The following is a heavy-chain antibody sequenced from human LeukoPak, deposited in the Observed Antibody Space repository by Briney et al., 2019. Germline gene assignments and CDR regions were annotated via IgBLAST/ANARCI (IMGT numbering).Heavy chain of an antibody. J-gene: IGHJ6*02. D-gene: IGHD6-13*01. V-gene: IGHV4-30-4*01. CDR2: ISYSGST. Sequence: SQTLSLTCTVSGGSISSGAHYWSWVRQPPGKGLEWIGYISYSGSTYYNPSLKSRVTISIDTSKSQFSLKLSSVTAADTAVYYCARDNYSSSWRQYYYYGMDVWGQGTTVTVSS. CDR3: ARDNYSSSWRQYYYYGMDV. CDR1: GGSISSGAHY.